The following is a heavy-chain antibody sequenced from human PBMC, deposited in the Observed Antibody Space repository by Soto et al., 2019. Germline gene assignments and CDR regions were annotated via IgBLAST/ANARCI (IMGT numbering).Heavy chain of an antibody. J-gene: IGHJ6*03. CDR1: GGSISGSSYY. V-gene: IGHV4-39*01. Sequence: SETLCLTCTVAGGSISGSSYYWGWIRKPPGKGLEWIGSIYYSGSTYYNPSLKSRVTISVDTSKNQFSLKLSSVTAADTAVYYCASRYCSGGSCYLKNYYYYYMDVWGKGTTVTVSS. CDR3: ASRYCSGGSCYLKNYYYYYMDV. D-gene: IGHD2-15*01. CDR2: IYYSGST.